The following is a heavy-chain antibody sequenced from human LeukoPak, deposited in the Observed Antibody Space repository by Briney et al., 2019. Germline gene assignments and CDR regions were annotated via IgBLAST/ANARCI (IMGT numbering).Heavy chain of an antibody. CDR3: ARWIGAAGIEYHYYMDV. CDR2: IQYDGSNK. V-gene: IGHV3-30*02. J-gene: IGHJ6*03. CDR1: GFTFRSYG. D-gene: IGHD6-13*01. Sequence: GGSLRLSCAALGFTFRSYGLHWVRHAPGKGLEWMAFIQYDGSNKFYADSVKGRFTISRDNSKNTLDLQMDSLRPEDTAVYYCARWIGAAGIEYHYYMDVWGRGTTVTVSS.